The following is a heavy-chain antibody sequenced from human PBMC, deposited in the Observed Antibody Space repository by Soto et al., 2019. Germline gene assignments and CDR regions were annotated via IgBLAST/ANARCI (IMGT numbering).Heavy chain of an antibody. CDR2: INHSGST. CDR3: ARGLGKAAPSRSYYYYYYGMDV. J-gene: IGHJ6*02. V-gene: IGHV4-34*01. CDR1: GGSFSGYY. D-gene: IGHD6-13*01. Sequence: SETLSLTCAVYGGSFSGYYWSWIRQPPGKGLEWIGEINHSGSTNYNPSLKSRVTISVDTSKNQFSLKLSSVTAADTAVYYCARGLGKAAPSRSYYYYYYGMDVWGQGTTVTVSS.